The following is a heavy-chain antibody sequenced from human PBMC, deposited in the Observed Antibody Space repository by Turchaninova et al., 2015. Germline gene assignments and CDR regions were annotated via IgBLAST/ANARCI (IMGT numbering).Heavy chain of an antibody. V-gene: IGHV1-2*06. CDR3: AREIEVAGNTFDV. D-gene: IGHD6-19*01. Sequence: QVQVVQSAPEVRKPGASVPVSCKTYRAAFTGPQMHWVRKVPGKGLKWMGRIDLNRADIDSAQKFQGRVTVTRDTSISTAYMEVSDLRFDDTALYFCAREIEVAGNTFDVWGRGTMVTVSS. CDR1: RAAFTGPQ. CDR2: IDLNRADI. J-gene: IGHJ3*01.